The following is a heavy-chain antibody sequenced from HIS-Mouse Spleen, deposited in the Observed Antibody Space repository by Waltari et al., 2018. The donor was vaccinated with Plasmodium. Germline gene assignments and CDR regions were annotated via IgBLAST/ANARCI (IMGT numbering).Heavy chain of an antibody. Sequence: VKPSETLSLTCTVSGGSISSYYWSWIRQPPGKGLEWIGYIYYSGSTNYNPSLKSRVTISVDTSKNQFSLKLSSVTAADTAVYYCARDCSSTSCLDAFDIWGQGTMVTVSS. CDR2: IYYSGST. D-gene: IGHD2-2*01. CDR3: ARDCSSTSCLDAFDI. V-gene: IGHV4-59*01. J-gene: IGHJ3*02. CDR1: GGSISSYY.